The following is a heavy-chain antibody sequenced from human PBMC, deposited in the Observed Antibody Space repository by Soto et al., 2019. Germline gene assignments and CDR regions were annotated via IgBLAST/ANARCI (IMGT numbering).Heavy chain of an antibody. D-gene: IGHD6-13*01. CDR3: ARCSGLGTSSSWQNYYYGMDV. Sequence: GESLKISCKGSGYSFTSYWIGWVRQMPGKGLEWMGIIYPGDSDTRYSPSFQGQVTISADKSISTAYLQWSSLKASDTAMYYCARCSGLGTSSSWQNYYYGMDVWGQGTTVTVSS. CDR2: IYPGDSDT. CDR1: GYSFTSYW. V-gene: IGHV5-51*01. J-gene: IGHJ6*02.